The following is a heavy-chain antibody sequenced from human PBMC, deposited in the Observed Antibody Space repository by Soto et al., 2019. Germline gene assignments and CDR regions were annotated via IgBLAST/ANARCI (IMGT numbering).Heavy chain of an antibody. CDR2: IYYSGST. CDR1: GGSISSSSYY. CDR3: ARLNHPAVVTAIHFDY. Sequence: SETLSLTCTVSGGSISSSSYYWGWIRQPPGKGLEWIGSIYYSGSTYYNPSLKSRVTISVDTSKNQFSLKLSSVTAADTAVYYCARLNHPAVVTAIHFDYWGQGTLVTVAS. D-gene: IGHD2-21*02. V-gene: IGHV4-39*01. J-gene: IGHJ4*02.